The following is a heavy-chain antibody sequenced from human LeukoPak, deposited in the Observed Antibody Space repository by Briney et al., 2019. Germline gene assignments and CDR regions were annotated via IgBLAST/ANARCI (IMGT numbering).Heavy chain of an antibody. CDR2: INPNSGGT. CDR3: AREKMRSCGSYFDY. Sequence: ASVKVSCKASGYTFTGYYMHWVRQAPGQGLEWMGRINPNSGGTNYAQKFQGRVTMTRDTSISTAYMELSRLRSDDTAVYYCAREKMRSCGSYFDYWGQGTLVTVSS. CDR1: GYTFTGYY. D-gene: IGHD5-18*01. J-gene: IGHJ4*02. V-gene: IGHV1-2*06.